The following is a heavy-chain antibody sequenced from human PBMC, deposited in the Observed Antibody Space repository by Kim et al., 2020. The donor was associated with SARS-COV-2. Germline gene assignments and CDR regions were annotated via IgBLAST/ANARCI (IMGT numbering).Heavy chain of an antibody. Sequence: ASVKVSCKASGYTFTSYDINWVRQATGQGLEWMGWMNPNSGNTGYAQKFQGRVTMTRNTSISTAYMELSSLRSEDTAVYYCARRCSSTSCFLRYYYYGIEVWGKGTTVTVSS. CDR2: MNPNSGNT. CDR3: ARRCSSTSCFLRYYYYGIEV. CDR1: GYTFTSYD. D-gene: IGHD2-2*01. V-gene: IGHV1-8*01. J-gene: IGHJ6*04.